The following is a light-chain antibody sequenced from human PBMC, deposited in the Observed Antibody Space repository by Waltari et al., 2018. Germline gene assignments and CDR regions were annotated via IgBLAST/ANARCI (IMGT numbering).Light chain of an antibody. CDR2: LGS. CDR1: QSLLNSNGYNY. J-gene: IGKJ5*01. V-gene: IGKV2-28*01. CDR3: MEALQSVT. Sequence: DIVMTQSPLSLPVTPGERASIPCRSSQSLLNSNGYNYLDWYLQKPGQSPQILIYLGSNRASGVPDRFFGSGSGTDFTLHISRVEAEDAGVYYCMEALQSVTFGQGTRLEIK.